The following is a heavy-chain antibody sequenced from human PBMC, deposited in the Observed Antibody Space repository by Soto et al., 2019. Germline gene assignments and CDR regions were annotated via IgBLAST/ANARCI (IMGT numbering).Heavy chain of an antibody. CDR3: AREEGYYYDSSGHLGMDY. D-gene: IGHD3-22*01. J-gene: IGHJ4*02. Sequence: EVQLVESGGGLVQPGGSLRLSCAASGFTFSSYWMSWVRQAPGKGLEWVANIKQDGSEKYYVDSVKGRFTISRDNAKNSLYLQMNSLRAEDTAVYYCAREEGYYYDSSGHLGMDYWGQGTLVTVSS. V-gene: IGHV3-7*01. CDR2: IKQDGSEK. CDR1: GFTFSSYW.